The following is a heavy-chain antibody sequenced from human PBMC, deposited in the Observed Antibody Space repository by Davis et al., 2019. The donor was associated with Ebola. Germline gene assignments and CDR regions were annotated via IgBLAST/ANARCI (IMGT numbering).Heavy chain of an antibody. Sequence: GESLKISCAASGFTFSDYYMSWIRQAPGKGLEWVSYISSSSSYIYYADSVKGRFTISRDNAKNSLYLQMNSLRAEDTAVYYCARGPTWFDPWGQGTLVTVSS. J-gene: IGHJ5*02. CDR1: GFTFSDYY. CDR3: ARGPTWFDP. V-gene: IGHV3-11*05. CDR2: ISSSSSYI.